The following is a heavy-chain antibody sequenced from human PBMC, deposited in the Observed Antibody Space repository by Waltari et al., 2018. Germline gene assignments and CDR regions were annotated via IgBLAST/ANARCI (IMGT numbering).Heavy chain of an antibody. Sequence: QVQLVQSGAEVKKPGASVKVSCKASGNTFTSYDINWVRQATGQGLEWMGWMNPNSGNTGYAQKVQGRVNMTRNTPISTAYMELGSLRSEDTAVYYCARARGSYASIDYWGQGTLVTVSS. V-gene: IGHV1-8*01. CDR1: GNTFTSYD. D-gene: IGHD1-26*01. J-gene: IGHJ4*02. CDR2: MNPNSGNT. CDR3: ARARGSYASIDY.